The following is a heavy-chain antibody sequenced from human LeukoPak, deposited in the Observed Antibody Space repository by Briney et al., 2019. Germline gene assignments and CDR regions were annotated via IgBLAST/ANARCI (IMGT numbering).Heavy chain of an antibody. CDR2: ISSSSSYI. CDR3: ARSRDIVVVPAAAPRF. J-gene: IGHJ4*02. V-gene: IGHV3-21*01. CDR1: GFIFSSYS. D-gene: IGHD2-2*01. Sequence: GGSLRLSCAASGFIFSSYSMNWVRQAPGKGLEWVSSISSSSSYIYYADSVKGRFTISRDNAKNSLYLQMNSLRAEDAAVYYCARSRDIVVVPAAAPRFWGQGTLVTVSS.